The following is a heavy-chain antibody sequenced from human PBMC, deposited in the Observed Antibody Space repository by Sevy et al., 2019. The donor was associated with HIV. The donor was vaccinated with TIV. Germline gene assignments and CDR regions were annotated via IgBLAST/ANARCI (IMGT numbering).Heavy chain of an antibody. J-gene: IGHJ5*02. CDR1: GGSISSSSYY. Sequence: SETLSLTCTVSGGSISSSSYYWGWIRQPPGKGLEWIGSIYSSGSTYYNPSLKSRVTISVDTSKNQFSLKLSSVTAADTAVYYCARDLVGATTRWFDPWGQGTLVTVSS. D-gene: IGHD1-26*01. V-gene: IGHV4-39*02. CDR3: ARDLVGATTRWFDP. CDR2: IYSSGST.